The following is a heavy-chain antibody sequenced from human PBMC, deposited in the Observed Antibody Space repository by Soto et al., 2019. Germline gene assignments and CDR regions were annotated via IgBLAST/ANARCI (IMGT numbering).Heavy chain of an antibody. CDR1: GFTFSSYA. Sequence: GGSLRLSCAASGFTFSSYAMSWVRQAPGKGLEWVSAISGSGGSTYYADSVKGRFTISRENSKNTLYLQMNSLRAEDTAVYYCAKVSSSSRRVDYYYYYGMDVWGQGTTVTVSS. CDR3: AKVSSSSRRVDYYYYYGMDV. V-gene: IGHV3-23*01. D-gene: IGHD6-6*01. CDR2: ISGSGGST. J-gene: IGHJ6*02.